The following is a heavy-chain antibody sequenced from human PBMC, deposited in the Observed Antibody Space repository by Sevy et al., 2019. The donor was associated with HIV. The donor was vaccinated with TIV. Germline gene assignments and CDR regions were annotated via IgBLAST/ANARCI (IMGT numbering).Heavy chain of an antibody. V-gene: IGHV3-30-3*01. D-gene: IGHD2-15*01. J-gene: IGHJ5*02. Sequence: GGSLKLSCAASGLTFNDYALHWVRQAPGKGLEWVAIISSDGDNTYYADTVKGRFTISRDNSKNTVYLQMNRLRAEDTAFYYCVREGAPYRNIRYCSGNNCFYNWFDPWGQGTLVTVSS. CDR1: GLTFNDYA. CDR2: ISSDGDNT. CDR3: VREGAPYRNIRYCSGNNCFYNWFDP.